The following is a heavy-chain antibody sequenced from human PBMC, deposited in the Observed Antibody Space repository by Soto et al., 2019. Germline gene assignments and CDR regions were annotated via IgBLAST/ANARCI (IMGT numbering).Heavy chain of an antibody. J-gene: IGHJ6*02. D-gene: IGHD2-2*01. CDR3: AREVGHMDV. CDR2: VSPYNGET. CDR1: GYTFTTYG. V-gene: IGHV1-18*04. Sequence: QVQLVQSGAEVKKPGASVKVSCKASGYTFTTYGINWVRQAPGQGLEWMGWVSPYNGETTYAQKVQGRVTKTTDTSTRTAYLELRSLRSDDTAVYYCAREVGHMDVWGQGTTVTVSS.